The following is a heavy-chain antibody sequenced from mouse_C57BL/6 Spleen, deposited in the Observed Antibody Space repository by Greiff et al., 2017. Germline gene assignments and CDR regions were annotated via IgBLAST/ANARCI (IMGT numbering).Heavy chain of an antibody. J-gene: IGHJ2*01. CDR2: IHPNSGST. Sequence: QVQLQQPGAELVKPGASVTLSCKASGYTFTSYWMHWVKQRPGQGLEWIGMIHPNSGSTNYNEKFKSKATLTVDKSSSTAYMQLSSLTSEDSAVYYCARGKGHYYGSSYVYFDYWGQGTTLTVSS. CDR1: GYTFTSYW. D-gene: IGHD1-1*01. CDR3: ARGKGHYYGSSYVYFDY. V-gene: IGHV1-64*01.